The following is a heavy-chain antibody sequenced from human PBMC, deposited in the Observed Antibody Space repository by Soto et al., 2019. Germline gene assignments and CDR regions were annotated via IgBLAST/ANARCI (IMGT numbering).Heavy chain of an antibody. J-gene: IGHJ5*02. CDR1: GYTFTSYG. CDR2: ISAYNGNT. Sequence: QVQLVQSGAEVKKPGASVKVSCKASGYTFTSYGISWVRQAPGQGLEWMGWISAYNGNTNYAQKLQGRVTITTDTSTSTAYMELRSLRSDDTAVYYCAREITPTTVTMNWFDPWGQGTLVTVSS. V-gene: IGHV1-18*01. CDR3: AREITPTTVTMNWFDP. D-gene: IGHD4-17*01.